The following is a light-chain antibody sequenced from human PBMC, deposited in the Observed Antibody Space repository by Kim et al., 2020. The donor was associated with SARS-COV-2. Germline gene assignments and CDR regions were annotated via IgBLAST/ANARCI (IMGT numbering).Light chain of an antibody. Sequence: GQTVRITCQGESLRSYYASWYQQKPGQAPVLVIYGKNNRPSGIPDRFSGSSSGNTASLTITGAQAEDEADYYCNSRDSSGNHVVFGGGTQLTVL. CDR3: NSRDSSGNHVV. V-gene: IGLV3-19*01. CDR1: SLRSYY. J-gene: IGLJ2*01. CDR2: GKN.